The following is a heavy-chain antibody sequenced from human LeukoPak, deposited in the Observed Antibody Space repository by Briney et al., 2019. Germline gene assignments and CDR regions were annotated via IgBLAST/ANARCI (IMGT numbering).Heavy chain of an antibody. D-gene: IGHD6-6*01. J-gene: IGHJ3*02. Sequence: GASVKVSCKVSGFTLSELSIHWVRQATGQGLEWMGWMNPNSGNTGYAQKFQGRVTITRNTSISTAYMELSSLRSEDTAVYYCARWPQHSSSGIHDAFDIWGQGTMVTVSS. CDR1: GFTLSELS. CDR3: ARWPQHSSSGIHDAFDI. V-gene: IGHV1-8*03. CDR2: MNPNSGNT.